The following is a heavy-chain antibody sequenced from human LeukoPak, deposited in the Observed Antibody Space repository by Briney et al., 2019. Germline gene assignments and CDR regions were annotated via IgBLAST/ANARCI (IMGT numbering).Heavy chain of an antibody. CDR2: IRGSGGST. D-gene: IGHD3-3*01. CDR3: AKDYLVLRFLEWLSNYFDY. Sequence: GGSLRRSCAASGFTFSSYAMSWVRQAPGKGLEWVSAIRGSGGSTYYPDSVKGRFTISRDNSKNTLYLQMNSLRAEDTAVYYCAKDYLVLRFLEWLSNYFDYWGQGTLVTVSS. CDR1: GFTFSSYA. V-gene: IGHV3-23*01. J-gene: IGHJ4*02.